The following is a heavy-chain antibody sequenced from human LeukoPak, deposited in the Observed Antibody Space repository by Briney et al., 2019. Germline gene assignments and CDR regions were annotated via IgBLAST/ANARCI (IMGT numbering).Heavy chain of an antibody. Sequence: SETLSLTCTVSGGSITSYYWSWIRQPPGKGLEWIGYVFYTGSTNYNPSLKSRVTMSVDTSKNQFSLKLSSVTAADTAVYYCARGPYASDAGYWGQGTLVTVSS. CDR3: ARGPYASDAGY. CDR2: VFYTGST. V-gene: IGHV4-59*12. J-gene: IGHJ4*02. CDR1: GGSITSYY. D-gene: IGHD2-2*01.